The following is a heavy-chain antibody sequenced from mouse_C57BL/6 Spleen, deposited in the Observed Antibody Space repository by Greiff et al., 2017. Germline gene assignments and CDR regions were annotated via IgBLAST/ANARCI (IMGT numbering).Heavy chain of an antibody. D-gene: IGHD2-5*01. J-gene: IGHJ4*01. CDR2: INPSTGGT. Sequence: EVQLQQSGPELVKPGASVKISCKASGYSFTGYYMNWVKQSPEKSLEWIGEINPSTGGTTYNQKFKAKATLTVDKSSSTAYMQLKSLTSEDSAVYYCARPNSNYEGAMDYWGQGTSVTVSS. CDR1: GYSFTGYY. V-gene: IGHV1-42*01. CDR3: ARPNSNYEGAMDY.